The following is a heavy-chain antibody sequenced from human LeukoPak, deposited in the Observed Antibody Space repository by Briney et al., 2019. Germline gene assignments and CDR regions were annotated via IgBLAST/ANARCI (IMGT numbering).Heavy chain of an antibody. CDR2: IKPDGSQK. J-gene: IGHJ4*02. CDR1: GLSFSGTW. Sequence: GGSLRLSCATSGLSFSGTWMTWVRQAPGKGLECVANIKPDGSQKYYLDSVKGRFTVSRDNAKNSLYLQMNSLRVEVTAIYFCASDLNGAGGWGQGTLVTVSS. D-gene: IGHD4/OR15-4a*01. V-gene: IGHV3-7*01. CDR3: ASDLNGAGG.